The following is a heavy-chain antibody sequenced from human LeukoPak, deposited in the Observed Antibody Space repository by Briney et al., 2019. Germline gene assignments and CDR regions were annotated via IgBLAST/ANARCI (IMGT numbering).Heavy chain of an antibody. V-gene: IGHV3-48*01. CDR3: ARDVAGYGSGSYYKFVGAFDI. D-gene: IGHD3-10*01. J-gene: IGHJ3*02. CDR1: GFTFSSYA. Sequence: GGSLRLSCAASGFTFSSYAMSWVRQAPGKGLEWVSYISSSSSTIYYADSVKGRFTISRDNAKNSLYLQMNSLRAADTAVYYCARDVAGYGSGSYYKFVGAFDIWGRGTMVTVSS. CDR2: ISSSSSTI.